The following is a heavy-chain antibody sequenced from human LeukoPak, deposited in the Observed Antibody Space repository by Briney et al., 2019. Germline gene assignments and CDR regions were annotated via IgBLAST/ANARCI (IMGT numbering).Heavy chain of an antibody. CDR2: ISSRSESK. V-gene: IGHV3-48*01. CDR1: GFTFSTSG. J-gene: IGHJ6*02. D-gene: IGHD3-16*01. Sequence: QSGRSLRLSCAASGFTFSTSGMNWDRHAQGKWLEWVAYISSRSESKYYAASVKGRFTISRDNAHNSLYLQMNSLRADDTAVYYCARVWQLGAWGQGTAVTVSS. CDR3: ARVWQLGA.